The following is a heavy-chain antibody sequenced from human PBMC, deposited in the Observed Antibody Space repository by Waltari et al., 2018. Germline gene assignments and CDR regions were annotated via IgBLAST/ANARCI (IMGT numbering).Heavy chain of an antibody. CDR3: AREVGYSSGFDY. CDR2: IYYSGST. D-gene: IGHD6-19*01. CDR1: GGPISSYY. V-gene: IGHV4-59*12. J-gene: IGHJ4*02. Sequence: QVQLQESGPGLVKPSETLSLTCTVSGGPISSYYWSWIRQPPGKGLEWIGYIYYSGSTNYNPSLKSRVTISVDTSKNQFSLKLSSVTAADTAVYYCAREVGYSSGFDYWGQGTLVTVSS.